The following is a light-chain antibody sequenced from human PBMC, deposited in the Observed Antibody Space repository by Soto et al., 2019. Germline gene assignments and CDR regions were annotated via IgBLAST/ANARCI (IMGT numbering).Light chain of an antibody. CDR2: AAS. J-gene: IGKJ4*01. CDR1: QSISSW. CDR3: HQANSFPLT. V-gene: IGKV1-12*01. Sequence: TQSPSTLSASVGDRVTITCRASQSISSWLAWYQQKPGKAPKLLIYAASSLQSGVPSRFSDSGSGTDFTLTISSLQPEDFATYYCHQANSFPLTFRGGTKVDIK.